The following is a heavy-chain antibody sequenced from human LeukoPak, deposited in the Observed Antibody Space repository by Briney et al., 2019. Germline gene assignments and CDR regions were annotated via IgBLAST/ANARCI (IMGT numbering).Heavy chain of an antibody. J-gene: IGHJ6*02. Sequence: GASVKVSRKASGYTFTSYDINWVRQATGQGLEWMGWMNPNSGNTGYAQKFQGRVTMTRNTSISTAYMELSSLRSEDTAVYYCARSWGGTTVLYYYYGMDVWGQGTTVTVSS. V-gene: IGHV1-8*01. D-gene: IGHD1-1*01. CDR3: ARSWGGTTVLYYYYGMDV. CDR1: GYTFTSYD. CDR2: MNPNSGNT.